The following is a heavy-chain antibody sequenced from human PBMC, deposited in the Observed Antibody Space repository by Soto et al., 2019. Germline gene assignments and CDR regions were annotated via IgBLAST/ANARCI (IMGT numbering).Heavy chain of an antibody. CDR2: IYYSGST. Sequence: QVQLQESGPGLVKPSQTLSLTCSVSGYSMRIGGYYWSWILQLPGKGLEWIGYIYYSGSTNYNPSAKSRVTISVDTSKNQFSLRLGSVTAADTAVYSCARGKGSGRARAWFDTWGQGTRVTVSS. CDR1: GYSMRIGGYY. V-gene: IGHV4-31*03. D-gene: IGHD3-10*01. J-gene: IGHJ5*02. CDR3: ARGKGSGRARAWFDT.